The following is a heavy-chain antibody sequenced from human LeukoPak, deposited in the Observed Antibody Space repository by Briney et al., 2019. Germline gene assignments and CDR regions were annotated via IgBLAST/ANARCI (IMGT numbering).Heavy chain of an antibody. CDR2: ISSSSSYT. Sequence: GGSLRLSCAASGFTFSDYYMSWIRQAPGKGLEWVSYISSSSSYTNYADSVKGRFTISRDNAKNTLYLQMNSLRAEDTAVYYCARDQGGSCFDYWGQGTLLTVSS. J-gene: IGHJ4*02. CDR3: ARDQGGSCFDY. CDR1: GFTFSDYY. V-gene: IGHV3-11*06. D-gene: IGHD2-15*01.